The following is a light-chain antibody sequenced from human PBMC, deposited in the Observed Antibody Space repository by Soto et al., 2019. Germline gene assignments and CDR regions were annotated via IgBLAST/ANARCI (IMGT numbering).Light chain of an antibody. CDR2: AAS. V-gene: IGKV1-12*01. CDR1: QSISGW. CDR3: QQSYSFPNT. Sequence: DIPMTQSPSSVSASVGDRVTITCRASQSISGWLAWYQQKPGKAPKLLIHAASNLQSGVPSRLICSGSGTDFTRTIGSLQPEDFAADYCQQSYSFPNTVGQGSKVEIK. J-gene: IGKJ1*01.